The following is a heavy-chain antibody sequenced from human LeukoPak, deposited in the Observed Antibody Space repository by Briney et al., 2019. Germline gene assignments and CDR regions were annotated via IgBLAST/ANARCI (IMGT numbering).Heavy chain of an antibody. CDR3: ATMGSGSYFNY. J-gene: IGHJ4*02. V-gene: IGHV4-34*01. CDR1: GGPFSIYC. CDR2: INQSGST. D-gene: IGHD1-26*01. Sequence: SETLSLTCGVYGGPFSIYCWNWIRQSPGEGLEWIGEINQSGSTKYNPSLKSRVTISVDTSKNQLSLKLSSVTAADTAVYYCATMGSGSYFNYWGQGSLVTVSS.